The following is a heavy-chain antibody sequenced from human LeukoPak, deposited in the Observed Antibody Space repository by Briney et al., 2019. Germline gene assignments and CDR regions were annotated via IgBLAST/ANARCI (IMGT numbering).Heavy chain of an antibody. D-gene: IGHD6-13*01. CDR2: IYYSGST. Sequence: PSETLSLTCTVSGGSIRGYFWTWIRQPPGKGLEWIGYIYYSGSTNYNPSLKSRVTIAVDTSKNQFSLRLNSVTAADTAVYYCVMAYSSSWYYFDYWGQGTLVTVSS. CDR3: VMAYSSSWYYFDY. V-gene: IGHV4-59*01. J-gene: IGHJ4*02. CDR1: GGSIRGYF.